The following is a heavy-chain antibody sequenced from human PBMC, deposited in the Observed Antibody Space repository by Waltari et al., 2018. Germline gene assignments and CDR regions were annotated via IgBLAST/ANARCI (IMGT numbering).Heavy chain of an antibody. Sequence: QVQLVQSGSELKKPGASVKVSCKASGYTFTSHAMNWVRQAPGQGLEFMGWITTNTENPFYAQGFTGPFVFSLDTSASPAYIEINSLKAEDTAVYYCARELLGGGAFDSWGQGTLVTVSS. J-gene: IGHJ4*02. CDR1: GYTFTSHA. V-gene: IGHV7-4-1*02. D-gene: IGHD3-16*01. CDR3: ARELLGGGAFDS. CDR2: ITTNTENP.